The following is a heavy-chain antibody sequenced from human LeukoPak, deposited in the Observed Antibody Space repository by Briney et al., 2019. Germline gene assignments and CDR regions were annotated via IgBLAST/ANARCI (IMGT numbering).Heavy chain of an antibody. D-gene: IGHD3-22*01. CDR1: GDFITGSTYY. CDR2: MYYSGST. J-gene: IGHJ6*03. V-gene: IGHV4-39*07. CDR3: ARVSYYDSSGYYYYYYYMDV. Sequence: TSETLSLTCTVSGDFITGSTYYWGWIRQPPGKGLEWIGSMYYSGSTYSNPSLRSRVTMSADTSKNQFSLKLSSVTAADTAVYYCARVSYYDSSGYYYYYYYMDVWGKGTTVTVSS.